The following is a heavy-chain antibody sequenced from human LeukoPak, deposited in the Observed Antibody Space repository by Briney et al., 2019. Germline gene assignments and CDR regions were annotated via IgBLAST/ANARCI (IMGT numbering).Heavy chain of an antibody. V-gene: IGHV3-11*04. CDR3: ARGNWGSPLRYFDY. D-gene: IGHD7-27*01. CDR1: GFTFSDYY. J-gene: IGHJ4*02. CDR2: ISSSGSTI. Sequence: PGGSLRLSCAASGFTFSDYYMSWIRQAPGRGLEWVSYISSSGSTIYYADSVKGRFTISRDNAKNSLYLQMNSLRAEDAAVYYCARGNWGSPLRYFDYWGQGILVTVSS.